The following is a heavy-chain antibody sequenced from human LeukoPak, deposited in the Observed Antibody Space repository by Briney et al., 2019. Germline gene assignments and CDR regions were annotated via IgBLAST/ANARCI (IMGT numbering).Heavy chain of an antibody. V-gene: IGHV4-61*01. J-gene: IGHJ4*02. CDR2: IYYSGST. Sequence: PSETLSLTCTVSGGSISSSSYYWSWIRQPPGKGLEWIGYIYYSGSTNYNPSLKSRVTISVDTSKNQFSLKLSSVTAADTAVYYCARVGLVVPAAMDYWGQGTLVTVSS. D-gene: IGHD2-2*01. CDR3: ARVGLVVPAAMDY. CDR1: GGSISSSSYY.